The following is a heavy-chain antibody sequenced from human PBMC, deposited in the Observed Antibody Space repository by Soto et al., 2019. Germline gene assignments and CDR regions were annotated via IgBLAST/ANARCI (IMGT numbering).Heavy chain of an antibody. J-gene: IGHJ5*02. D-gene: IGHD3-9*01. CDR1: GGSFSGYY. V-gene: IGHV4-34*01. CDR2: INHSGST. Sequence: QVQLQQWGAGLLKPSETLSLTCAVYGGSFSGYYWSWIRQPPGKGLEWIVEINHSGSTNYNPSLKSRVTTSVDTSKNQFYVKLSSVTAAQTAVYYCARGYYDILTGYQSNWFDPWGQGTLGTVSS. CDR3: ARGYYDILTGYQSNWFDP.